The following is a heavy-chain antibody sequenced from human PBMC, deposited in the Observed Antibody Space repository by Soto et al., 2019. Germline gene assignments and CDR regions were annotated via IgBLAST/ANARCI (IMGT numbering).Heavy chain of an antibody. CDR2: ISSSSSYI. CDR3: ARDIYYYDSSGYYYYYYGMDV. CDR1: GFTFSSYS. J-gene: IGHJ6*02. D-gene: IGHD3-22*01. Sequence: VGSLRLSCAASGFTFSSYSMNWVRQAPGKGLEWVSSISSSSSYIYYADSVKGRFTISRDNAKNSLYLQMNSLRAEDTAAYYCARDIYYYDSSGYYYYYYGMDVWGQGTTVTVSS. V-gene: IGHV3-21*01.